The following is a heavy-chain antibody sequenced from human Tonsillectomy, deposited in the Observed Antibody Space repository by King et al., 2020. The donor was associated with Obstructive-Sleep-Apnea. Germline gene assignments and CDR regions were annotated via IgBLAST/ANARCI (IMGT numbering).Heavy chain of an antibody. V-gene: IGHV4-39*01. CDR2: IYYSGST. D-gene: IGHD3-10*01. Sequence: QLQESGPGLVKPSETLSLTCTVSGGSISSSSHHWGWIRQPPGQGLEWIGSIYYSGSTYYNPSLKSRVTISVDTSKNQFSLKLSSVTAADTAVYYCARHNPYYYGSGSYYNENWYFDLWGRGTLVTVSS. J-gene: IGHJ2*01. CDR1: GGSISSSSHH. CDR3: ARHNPYYYGSGSYYNENWYFDL.